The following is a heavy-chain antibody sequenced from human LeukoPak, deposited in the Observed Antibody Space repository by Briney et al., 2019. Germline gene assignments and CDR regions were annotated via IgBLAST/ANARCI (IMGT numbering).Heavy chain of an antibody. Sequence: PGGSLRLSCAASGFSVRSSYMNWVRQAPGKGLEWVSVIYDGETTVYADTVKGRFTISRDDSENTLHLQMNSLRAEDTAVYYCAADTHYDAFDIWGRGTMVTVSS. J-gene: IGHJ3*02. CDR2: IYDGETT. CDR1: GFSVRSSY. V-gene: IGHV3-53*01. CDR3: AADTHYDAFDI. D-gene: IGHD1-26*01.